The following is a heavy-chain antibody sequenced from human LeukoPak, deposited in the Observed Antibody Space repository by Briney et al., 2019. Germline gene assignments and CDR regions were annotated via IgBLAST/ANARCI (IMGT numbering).Heavy chain of an antibody. Sequence: GGSLRLSCAASGFSFRNEWMRWVRQAPGKGLEWVGRINTKSGGQTTDYAAPVKGRFTISRDDSENTLYLQMNSLKTEDTGVYYRTVGHYSSLWGQGTLVTVSS. CDR1: GFSFRNEW. J-gene: IGHJ4*02. D-gene: IGHD6-13*01. CDR3: TVGHYSSL. V-gene: IGHV3-15*01. CDR2: INTKSGGQTT.